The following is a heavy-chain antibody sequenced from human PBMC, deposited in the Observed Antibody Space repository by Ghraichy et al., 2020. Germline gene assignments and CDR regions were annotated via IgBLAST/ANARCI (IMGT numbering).Heavy chain of an antibody. CDR3: ARGARYCSVNSCIGLDY. CDR1: GFTFSDYW. Sequence: GGSLRLSCAASGFTFSDYWMIWVRQAPGKGLEWVAHIQQNGSEKKYVDSVKGRFTISRDNAERSLYLQMTSLRAEDTAVYYCARGARYCSVNSCIGLDYWGQGTLVTVAS. D-gene: IGHD2-15*01. CDR2: IQQNGSEK. V-gene: IGHV3-7*01. J-gene: IGHJ4*02.